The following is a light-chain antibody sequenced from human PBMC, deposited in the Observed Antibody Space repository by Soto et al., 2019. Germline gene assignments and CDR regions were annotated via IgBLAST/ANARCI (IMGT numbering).Light chain of an antibody. V-gene: IGKV1-33*01. CDR1: QDIKKY. Sequence: VDRVTITCQASQDIKKYLNWYQQKPGKAPKLLISGASSLETGVTSRFSGSGSGIHFTFTISSLQPQDIATYYCQPYHSVPFTFGPGTKVDIK. J-gene: IGKJ3*01. CDR2: GAS. CDR3: QPYHSVPFT.